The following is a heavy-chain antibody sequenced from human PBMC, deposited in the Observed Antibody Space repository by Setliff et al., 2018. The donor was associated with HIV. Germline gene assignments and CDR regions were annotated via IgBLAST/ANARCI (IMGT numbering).Heavy chain of an antibody. V-gene: IGHV1-69-2*01. CDR3: ARDHLSAVAGPGYYGMDV. CDR2: VDPEDDKT. Sequence: GASVKVSCKASKYTFTDYYMHWVQQAPGKGLEWMGRVDPEDDKTIYAEKFQGRVTMTTATSSDTAYLYLSSLRSEDTAVYYCARDHLSAVAGPGYYGMDVWGQGTTVTVSS. J-gene: IGHJ6*02. CDR1: KYTFTDYY. D-gene: IGHD6-19*01.